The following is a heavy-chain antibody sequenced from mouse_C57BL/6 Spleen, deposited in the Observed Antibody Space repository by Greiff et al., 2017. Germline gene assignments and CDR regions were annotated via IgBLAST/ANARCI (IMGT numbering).Heavy chain of an antibody. J-gene: IGHJ4*01. CDR3: VRHGRIEAMDY. Sequence: EVQLVESGGGLVQPKGSLKLSCAASGFSFNTYAMHWVRQAPGTGLEWVARIRSKSNNYATYYAVSVKDRFTISRDDSESMLYLQMNNLKTEDTAMYYCVRHGRIEAMDYWGQRTSVTVSS. V-gene: IGHV10-1*01. CDR2: IRSKSNNYAT. CDR1: GFSFNTYA.